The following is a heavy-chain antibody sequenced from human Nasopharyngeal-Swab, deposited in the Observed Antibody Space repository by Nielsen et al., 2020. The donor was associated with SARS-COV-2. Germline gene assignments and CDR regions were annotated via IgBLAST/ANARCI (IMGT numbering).Heavy chain of an antibody. Sequence: ASVKVSCKASGYTFRGYYMHWVRQAPGQGLEWMGWMNAKTGNTGYGKKFQGRLTMTRDTSISTAYMELSGLRSEDTAVYYCARSRGSWSVTDYLDYWGQGTLVTVSS. CDR1: GYTFRGYY. D-gene: IGHD1-26*01. J-gene: IGHJ4*02. V-gene: IGHV1-8*02. CDR3: ARSRGSWSVTDYLDY. CDR2: MNAKTGNT.